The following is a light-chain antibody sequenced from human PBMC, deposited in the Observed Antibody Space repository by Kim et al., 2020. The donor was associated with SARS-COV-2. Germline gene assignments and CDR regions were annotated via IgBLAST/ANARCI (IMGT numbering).Light chain of an antibody. Sequence: DIQMTQSPSSLSASVGDRVTITCRASQSISSYLNWYQQKPGKAPKLLIYAASSLQSGVPSRFSGSGSGTDFTLTISSLQPEDFATYYCQQSYSHPTFGQGTKVDIK. CDR3: QQSYSHPT. J-gene: IGKJ1*01. CDR1: QSISSY. V-gene: IGKV1-39*01. CDR2: AAS.